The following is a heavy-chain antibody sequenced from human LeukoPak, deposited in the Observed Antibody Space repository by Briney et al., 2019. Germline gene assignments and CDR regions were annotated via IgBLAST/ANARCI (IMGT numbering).Heavy chain of an antibody. D-gene: IGHD3-22*01. CDR3: ATVLYYYDSSGPFDP. CDR2: INPNSGGT. Sequence: ASVKVSCKASGYTFTGYYMHWVRQAPGQGLEWMGWINPNSGGTNYAQKFQGRVTMTRDTSISTAYMELSRLRPDDTAVYYCATVLYYYDSSGPFDPWGQGTLVTVSS. V-gene: IGHV1-2*02. J-gene: IGHJ5*02. CDR1: GYTFTGYY.